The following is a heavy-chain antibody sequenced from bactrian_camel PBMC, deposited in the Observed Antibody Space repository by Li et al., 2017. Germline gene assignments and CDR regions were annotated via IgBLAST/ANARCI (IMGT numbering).Heavy chain of an antibody. Sequence: VQLVESGGGLVQPGGSLRLSCAASGFTFSSFDMSWVRQAPGKGLEWVSACNSGGRTTYYADSVKGRFTISRDNAKNTLYLQMNSLKIEDSAVYYCATGYKYWHPYWGQVTQVTVS. V-gene: IGHV3S40*01. CDR1: GFTFSSFD. D-gene: IGHD5*01. J-gene: IGHJ4*01. CDR3: ATGYKYWHPY. CDR2: CNSGGRTT.